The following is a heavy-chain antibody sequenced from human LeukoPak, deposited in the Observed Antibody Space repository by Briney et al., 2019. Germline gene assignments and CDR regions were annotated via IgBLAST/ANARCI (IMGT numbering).Heavy chain of an antibody. D-gene: IGHD2-15*01. J-gene: IGHJ5*02. V-gene: IGHV3-53*01. CDR3: ARGVAAKGNWFDP. CDR2: IYSGGST. Sequence: PGGSLRLSCAASGFTVSSNYMSWVRQAPGKGLEWVSVIYSGGSTYYADSVKGRYTISRDNSKNTLYLQVNSLRAEDTAVYYCARGVAAKGNWFDPWGQGTLVTVSS. CDR1: GFTVSSNY.